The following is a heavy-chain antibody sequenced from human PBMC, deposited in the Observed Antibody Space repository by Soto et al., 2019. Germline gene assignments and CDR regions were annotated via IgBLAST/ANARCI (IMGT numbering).Heavy chain of an antibody. J-gene: IGHJ4*02. CDR2: IYGASST. CDR3: ARHDYLES. CDR1: GFNVGSDY. V-gene: IGHV3-66*04. Sequence: GGSLRLSCAASGFNVGSDYLSWVRQAPGKGLEWVSLIYGASSTYYADSVKGRFTISGDKFKSMVFLQMNSLRPEDTAIYYCARHDYLESWGQGTLVTVSS.